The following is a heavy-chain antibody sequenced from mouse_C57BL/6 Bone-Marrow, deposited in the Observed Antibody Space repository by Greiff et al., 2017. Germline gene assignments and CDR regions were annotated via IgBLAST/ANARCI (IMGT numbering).Heavy chain of an antibody. CDR2: IWSGGST. D-gene: IGHD1-1*01. Sequence: VKLVESGPGLVQPSQSLSITCTVSGFSLTSYGVHWVRQSPGKGLEWLGVIWSGGSTDYNAAFISRLSISKDNSKSQVFFKMNSLQADDTAIYYCAREGYYGSSYVNYYAMDYWGQGTSVTVSS. CDR3: AREGYYGSSYVNYYAMDY. V-gene: IGHV2-2*01. J-gene: IGHJ4*01. CDR1: GFSLTSYG.